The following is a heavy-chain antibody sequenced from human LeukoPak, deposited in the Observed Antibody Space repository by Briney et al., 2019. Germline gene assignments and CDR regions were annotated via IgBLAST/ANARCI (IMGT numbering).Heavy chain of an antibody. Sequence: GGSLRLSRAASVFTFSNYYMSGMRQAPGKGLEWISYVSISSSHTNYADSVKGRFTISRDDAKHSLYLHMNGLRAEDTAVYCCGREFYGRGDSWGQGTLVIVSS. D-gene: IGHD3-10*01. CDR1: VFTFSNYY. V-gene: IGHV3-11*06. J-gene: IGHJ4*02. CDR2: VSISSSHT. CDR3: GREFYGRGDS.